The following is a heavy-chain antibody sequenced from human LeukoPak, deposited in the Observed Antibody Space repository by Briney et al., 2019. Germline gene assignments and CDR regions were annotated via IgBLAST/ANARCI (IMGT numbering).Heavy chain of an antibody. CDR1: GFTFSSYA. CDR2: IRSKAYGETA. V-gene: IGHV3-49*04. CDR3: TRDRGTYNLYDY. D-gene: IGHD1-26*01. Sequence: GGSLRLSCAASGFTFSSYAMSWVRQAPGKGLEWVGFIRSKAYGETADYAASVKGRFTISRDDSKAIAYLQMNSLKTEDTAVYHCTRDRGTYNLYDYWGQGTLVTVSS. J-gene: IGHJ4*02.